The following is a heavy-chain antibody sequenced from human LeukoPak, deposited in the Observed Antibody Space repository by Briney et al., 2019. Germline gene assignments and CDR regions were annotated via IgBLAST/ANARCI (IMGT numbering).Heavy chain of an antibody. V-gene: IGHV3-23*01. CDR1: GDSISSRSYY. Sequence: ASETLSLTCSVSGDSISSRSYYWGWVRQAPGKGLEWVSLISGGGESTYYADSVKGRFTISRDNSKNTLYLHMNSLRAEDTAVYYCAKRPLTDYYGSGTHSNAIIWGQGTLVTVSS. CDR2: ISGGGEST. J-gene: IGHJ4*02. D-gene: IGHD3-10*01. CDR3: AKRPLTDYYGSGTHSNAII.